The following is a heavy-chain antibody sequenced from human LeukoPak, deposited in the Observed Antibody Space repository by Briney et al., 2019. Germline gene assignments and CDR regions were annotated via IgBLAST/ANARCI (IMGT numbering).Heavy chain of an antibody. CDR1: GFILSRYS. CDR3: ARVGIVGATTGFHY. J-gene: IGHJ4*02. V-gene: IGHV3-21*01. Sequence: GGSLRLSCEASGFILSRYSMNWVRQAPGKGLKWVASLTGSSTYINYADSVEGRFTISRDNARNSLFLKMNSLRAEDTAVYYCARVGIVGATTGFHYWGQGTLVTVSS. CDR2: LTGSSTYI. D-gene: IGHD1-26*01.